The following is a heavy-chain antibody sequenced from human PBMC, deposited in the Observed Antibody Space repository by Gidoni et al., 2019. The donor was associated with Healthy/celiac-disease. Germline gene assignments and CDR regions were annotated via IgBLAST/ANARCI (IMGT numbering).Heavy chain of an antibody. V-gene: IGHV3-33*01. D-gene: IGHD2-15*01. CDR2: IWYDGSNK. Sequence: QVQLVESGGGVVQPGRSLRLSCAASGFTFSSYGMHWVRQAPGKGLEWVAVIWYDGSNKYYADSVKGRFTISRDNSKNTLYLQMNSLRAEDTAVYYCARGVSAVETFFDYWGQGTLVTVSS. J-gene: IGHJ4*02. CDR3: ARGVSAVETFFDY. CDR1: GFTFSSYG.